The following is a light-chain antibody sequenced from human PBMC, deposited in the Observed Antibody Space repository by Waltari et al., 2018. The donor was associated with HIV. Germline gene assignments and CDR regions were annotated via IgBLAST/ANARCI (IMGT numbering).Light chain of an antibody. CDR3: QQYNNWPPIT. CDR2: DAS. J-gene: IGKJ5*01. Sequence: EILMTQSTATLSVSPGDRATLSCRASQTITSNLAWYQQKPGQAPRLLLYDASTRATGIPARFSGSGSGTEFNLTITSLQSEDFAVYYCQQYNNWPPITFGQGTRLGIK. V-gene: IGKV3-15*01. CDR1: QTITSN.